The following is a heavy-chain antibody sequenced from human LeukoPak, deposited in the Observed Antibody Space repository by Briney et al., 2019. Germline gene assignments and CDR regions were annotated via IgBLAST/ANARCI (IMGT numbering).Heavy chain of an antibody. D-gene: IGHD1-26*01. J-gene: IGHJ3*02. Sequence: SETLSLTCAVYGGSFSGYYWSWIRQPPGKGLEWIGSIYYSGSTYYNPSLKSRVTISVDTSKNQFSLKLSSVTAADTAVYYCARDSVGQWEMGAFDIWGQGTMVTVSS. V-gene: IGHV4-34*01. CDR3: ARDSVGQWEMGAFDI. CDR2: IYYSGST. CDR1: GGSFSGYY.